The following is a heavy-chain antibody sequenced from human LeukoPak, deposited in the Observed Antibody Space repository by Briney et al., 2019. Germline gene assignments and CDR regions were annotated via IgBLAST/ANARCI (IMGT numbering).Heavy chain of an antibody. CDR2: INHSGST. D-gene: IGHD3-3*01. J-gene: IGHJ4*02. CDR3: ARRTIFGVVRYYFDY. CDR1: GGSFSGYY. Sequence: SETLSLTCAVYGGSFSGYYWSWIRQPPGKGLEWIGEINHSGSTNYNPSLKSRVTISVDTSKNQFSLKLSSVTAADTAVYYCARRTIFGVVRYYFDYWGQGTLVTVSS. V-gene: IGHV4-34*01.